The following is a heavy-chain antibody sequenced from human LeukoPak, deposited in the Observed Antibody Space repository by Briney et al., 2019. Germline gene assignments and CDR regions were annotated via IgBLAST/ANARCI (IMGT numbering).Heavy chain of an antibody. J-gene: IGHJ4*02. CDR1: AFTFSSYA. Sequence: GGSLRLSCAASAFTFSSYAMSWVRQAPGKGLEWVSAISGSGGSTYYADSVRRRFTIPRDNSKNPLYLQMNNLRADDTAVYYCAKGYSSSWYYFDYWGQGALVTASS. V-gene: IGHV3-23*01. CDR3: AKGYSSSWYYFDY. CDR2: ISGSGGST. D-gene: IGHD6-13*01.